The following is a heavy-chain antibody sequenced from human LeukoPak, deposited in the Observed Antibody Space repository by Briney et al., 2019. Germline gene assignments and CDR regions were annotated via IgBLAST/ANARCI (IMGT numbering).Heavy chain of an antibody. Sequence: ASVKVSCKASGYTFTGYYMHWVRQAPGQGLEWMGWINPNSGGTNYAQKFQGRVTMTGDTSISTAYMELSRLRSDDTAVYYCARAPRPHSRPHNWFDPWGQGTLVTVSS. V-gene: IGHV1-2*02. CDR3: ARAPRPHSRPHNWFDP. D-gene: IGHD6-13*01. CDR2: INPNSGGT. J-gene: IGHJ5*02. CDR1: GYTFTGYY.